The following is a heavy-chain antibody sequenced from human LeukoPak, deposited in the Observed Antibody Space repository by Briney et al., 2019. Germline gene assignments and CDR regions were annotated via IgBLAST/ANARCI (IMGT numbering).Heavy chain of an antibody. V-gene: IGHV1-46*01. CDR2: INPSGGST. J-gene: IGHJ3*02. D-gene: IGHD6-13*01. CDR1: GYTFTSYY. CDR3: ARKPKQQLKDDAFDI. Sequence: GASVKVSCKASGYTFTSYYMHWVRQAPGQGLEWMGIINPSGGSTSYAQKFQGRVAMTRDMSTSTVYMELSSLRSEDTAVYYCARKPKQQLKDDAFDIWGQGTMVTVSS.